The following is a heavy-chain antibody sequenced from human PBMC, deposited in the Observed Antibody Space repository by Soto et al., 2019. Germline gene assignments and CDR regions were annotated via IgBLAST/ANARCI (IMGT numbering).Heavy chain of an antibody. CDR3: AREWEMAPTTITGHYYYYGMDV. CDR2: IKQDGSEK. CDR1: GFTFSSYW. J-gene: IGHJ6*02. V-gene: IGHV3-7*05. D-gene: IGHD1-26*01. Sequence: GGSLRLSCAASGFTFSSYWMSWVRQAPGKGLEWVANIKQDGSEKYYVDSVKGRFTISRDNAKNSLYLQMNSLRAEDTAVYYCAREWEMAPTTITGHYYYYGMDVWGQGTTVTVSS.